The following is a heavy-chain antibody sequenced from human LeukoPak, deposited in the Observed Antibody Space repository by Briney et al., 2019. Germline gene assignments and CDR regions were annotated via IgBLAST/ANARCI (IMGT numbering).Heavy chain of an antibody. CDR1: GYTFSNYG. J-gene: IGHJ4*02. V-gene: IGHV1-18*01. CDR3: ARESYCSGGNCHSGAGDY. Sequence: ASVKVSCKASGYTFSNYGITWVRQAPGQGLEWMGWISAHNGNTKYAQNLQGRVTMTTDTSTSTAYMELRRLTSDDTAVYYCARESYCSGGNCHSGAGDYWGQGTLVSVSS. D-gene: IGHD2-15*01. CDR2: ISAHNGNT.